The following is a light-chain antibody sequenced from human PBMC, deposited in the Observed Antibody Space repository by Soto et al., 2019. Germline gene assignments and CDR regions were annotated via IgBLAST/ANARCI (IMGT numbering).Light chain of an antibody. CDR1: SGSIASNY. V-gene: IGLV6-57*01. Sequence: NFMLTQPHSVSESPGKTVIISCTRSSGSIASNYVQWYQQRPGSSPTTVIYEDNQRPSRVPDRFSGSIDSSSNSASLTISGLETEEEADYYCQSYDATNQVFGGGTKLTVL. J-gene: IGLJ3*02. CDR3: QSYDATNQV. CDR2: EDN.